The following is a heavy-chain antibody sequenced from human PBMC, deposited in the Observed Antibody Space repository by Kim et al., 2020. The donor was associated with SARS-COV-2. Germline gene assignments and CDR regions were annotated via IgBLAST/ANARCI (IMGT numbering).Heavy chain of an antibody. CDR1: GGTFSSYA. Sequence: SVKVSCKASGGTFSSYAISWVRQAPGQGLEWMGRIIPILGIANYAQKFQGRVTITADKSTSTAYMELSSLRSEDTAVYYCARVGIRSNWFDPWGQGTLVTVSS. CDR3: ARVGIRSNWFDP. D-gene: IGHD6-13*01. CDR2: IIPILGIA. V-gene: IGHV1-69*04. J-gene: IGHJ5*02.